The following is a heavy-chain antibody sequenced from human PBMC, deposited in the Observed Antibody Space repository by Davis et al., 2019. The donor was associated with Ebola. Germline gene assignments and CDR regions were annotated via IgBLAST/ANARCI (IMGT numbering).Heavy chain of an antibody. Sequence: PSETLSLTCTVSASPISPNFLPLIRQRPRKGLELVGFIYNSAFTHYNPSLSSRVTISMDTSKNQLSLNLRSVTAADTAVYYCARSVTPSTPFNYFNYMDVWGKGTKVTV. J-gene: IGHJ6*03. CDR1: ASPISPNF. D-gene: IGHD5/OR15-5a*01. CDR3: ARSVTPSTPFNYFNYMDV. CDR2: IYNSAFT. V-gene: IGHV4-59*01.